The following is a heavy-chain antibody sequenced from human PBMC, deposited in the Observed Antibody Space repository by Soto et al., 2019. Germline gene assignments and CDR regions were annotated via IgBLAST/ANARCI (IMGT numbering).Heavy chain of an antibody. D-gene: IGHD1-26*01. J-gene: IGHJ4*02. CDR1: GFTFAAYA. CDR3: ARGLSTSYWALLHFPPTDY. V-gene: IGHV3-23*01. CDR2: IRGSGGDT. Sequence: PGGSLRLSCAASGFTFAAYAMNWVRQAPGKGLEWVSVIRGSGGDTYYVDSVKGRFTISRDNSKNTLYLQMNSLRAEDTALYYCARGLSTSYWALLHFPPTDYWGQGTLVTVSS.